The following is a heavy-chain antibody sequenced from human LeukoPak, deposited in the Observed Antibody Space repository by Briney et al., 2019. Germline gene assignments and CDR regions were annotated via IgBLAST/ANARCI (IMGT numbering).Heavy chain of an antibody. CDR1: GGSISSYY. J-gene: IGHJ6*03. CDR2: IYTSGST. Sequence: PSETLSLTCTVSGGSISSYYWSWIRQPAGKGLEWIGRIYTSGSTNYNPSLKSRVTMSVDTSKNQFSLKLSSVTAADTAVYYCARVGRDRDYYYYYMDVWGKGTTVTVSS. V-gene: IGHV4-4*07. CDR3: ARVGRDRDYYYYYMDV.